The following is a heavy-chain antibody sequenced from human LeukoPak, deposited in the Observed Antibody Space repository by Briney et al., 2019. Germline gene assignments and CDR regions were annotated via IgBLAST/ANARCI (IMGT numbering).Heavy chain of an antibody. V-gene: IGHV4-30-4*07. J-gene: IGHJ4*02. CDR2: IFYSVST. Sequence: SETLSLTCAVSGGYISSGGYSWSWIRQPPGKGLEWIGYIFYSVSTYSNPSPKSRVTISVDTSKNQFSLNLTSVTAADTAVYYCARGGGDYFDYWGQGTLVTVSS. D-gene: IGHD4-17*01. CDR3: ARGGGDYFDY. CDR1: GGYISSGGYS.